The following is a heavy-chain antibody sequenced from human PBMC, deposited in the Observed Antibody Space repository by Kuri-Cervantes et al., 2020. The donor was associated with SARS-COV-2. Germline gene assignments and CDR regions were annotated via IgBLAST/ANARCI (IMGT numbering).Heavy chain of an antibody. CDR1: GGSISSYY. J-gene: IGHJ6*03. V-gene: IGHV4-59*12. D-gene: IGHD3-10*01. CDR2: VYYSGST. CDR3: ARGFGELFVADYYHYMDV. Sequence: SETLSLTCTVSGGSISSYYWSWIRQPPGKGLEWIGYVYYSGSTNYSPSLKSRATISVDRSKSQFSLTPRSVTAADTAVYFCARGFGELFVADYYHYMDVWGKGTSVTVSS.